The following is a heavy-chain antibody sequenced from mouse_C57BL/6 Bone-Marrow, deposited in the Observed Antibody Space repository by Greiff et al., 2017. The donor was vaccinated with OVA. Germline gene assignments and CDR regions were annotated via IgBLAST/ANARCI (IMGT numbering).Heavy chain of an antibody. Sequence: QVQLQQPGAELVRPGTSVKLSCKASGYTFTSYWMHWVKQRPGQGLEWIGVIDPSDSYTNYNQKFKGKATLTVDTSSSTAYMQLSSLTSEEAAVYYCAGGHYGDFDYWGQGTTLTVSS. CDR3: AGGHYGDFDY. CDR2: IDPSDSYT. CDR1: GYTFTSYW. V-gene: IGHV1-59*01. D-gene: IGHD1-1*01. J-gene: IGHJ2*01.